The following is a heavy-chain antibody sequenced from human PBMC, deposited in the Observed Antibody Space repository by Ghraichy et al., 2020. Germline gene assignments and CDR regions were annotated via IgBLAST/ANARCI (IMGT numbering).Heavy chain of an antibody. CDR2: INHSGST. D-gene: IGHD6-13*01. V-gene: IGHV4-34*01. J-gene: IGHJ6*03. CDR1: GGSFSGYY. CDR3: ARGQGAAGYYYMDV. Sequence: SETLSLTCAIYGGSFSGYYWSWIRQPPGKGLEWIGEINHSGSTNYNPSLKSRVTISVDTSKNQFSLKLSSVTAADTAVYYCARGQGAAGYYYMDVWGKGTTVTVSS.